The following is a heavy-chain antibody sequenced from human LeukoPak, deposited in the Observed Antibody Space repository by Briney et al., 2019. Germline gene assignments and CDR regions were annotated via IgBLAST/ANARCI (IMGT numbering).Heavy chain of an antibody. Sequence: ASVKVSCKASGYTFTGYYTHWVRQAPGQGLEWMGWINPNSGGTNYAQKFQGRVTMTRDTSISTAYMELSRLRSDDTAVYYCARAAGRLGYYYYMDVWGKGTTVTVSS. D-gene: IGHD1-26*01. CDR1: GYTFTGYY. V-gene: IGHV1-2*02. J-gene: IGHJ6*03. CDR2: INPNSGGT. CDR3: ARAAGRLGYYYYMDV.